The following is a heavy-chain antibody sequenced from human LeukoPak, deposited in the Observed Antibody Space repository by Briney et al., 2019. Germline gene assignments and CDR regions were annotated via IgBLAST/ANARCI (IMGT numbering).Heavy chain of an antibody. J-gene: IGHJ6*02. D-gene: IGHD2-15*01. CDR1: GFTISLHW. CDR2: IEQDGSEK. Sequence: GGSLRLSCAASGFTISLHWMSWVRQAPGKGLEWVANIEQDGSEKNYVDSVKGRFTISRDNSKNTLYLQMNSLRAEDTAVYYCARVRGAGYCSGGSCNYYYGMDVWGQGTTVTVSS. V-gene: IGHV3-7*02. CDR3: ARVRGAGYCSGGSCNYYYGMDV.